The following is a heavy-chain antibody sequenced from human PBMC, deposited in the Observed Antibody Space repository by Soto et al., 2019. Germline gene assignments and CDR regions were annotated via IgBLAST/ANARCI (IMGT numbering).Heavy chain of an antibody. V-gene: IGHV3-13*01. J-gene: IGHJ6*02. CDR3: ARDPSGWGLDV. Sequence: TGGSLRLSCAASGFTFNSYDMHWVRQVTGQGLEWVSGIGKSGDTHYPGSAKGRFTVSRENAKNSVYLRINSLTAEDTAVYYCARDPSGWGLDVWGQGTTVTVSS. CDR1: GFTFNSYD. D-gene: IGHD2-15*01. CDR2: IGKSGDT.